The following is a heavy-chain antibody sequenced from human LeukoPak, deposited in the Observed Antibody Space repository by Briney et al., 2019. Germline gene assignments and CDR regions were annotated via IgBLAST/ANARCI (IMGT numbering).Heavy chain of an antibody. V-gene: IGHV1-69*05. D-gene: IGHD3-22*01. CDR1: GGTFSSYA. Sequence: ASVKVSCKASGGTFSSYAISWVRQAPGQGLEWMGGIIPIFGTANYAQKFQGRVTITTHESTSTAYMELSSLRSGDTAVYYCASPSDYYDSSGYSCFDYWGQGTLVTVSS. CDR3: ASPSDYYDSSGYSCFDY. J-gene: IGHJ4*02. CDR2: IIPIFGTA.